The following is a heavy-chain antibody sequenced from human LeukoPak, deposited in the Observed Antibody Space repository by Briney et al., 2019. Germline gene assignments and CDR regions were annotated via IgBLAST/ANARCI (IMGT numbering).Heavy chain of an antibody. Sequence: GASVKVSCKASGYTFTGYYMHWVRQAPGQGLEWMGRINPKSGDTNYAQKFQDRVTMTRDTSMSTAYMEIRRLRYDDTAVYYCGRGIQSFDPWGQGTLVAVSS. CDR1: GYTFTGYY. V-gene: IGHV1-2*06. J-gene: IGHJ5*02. CDR3: GRGIQSFDP. CDR2: INPKSGDT.